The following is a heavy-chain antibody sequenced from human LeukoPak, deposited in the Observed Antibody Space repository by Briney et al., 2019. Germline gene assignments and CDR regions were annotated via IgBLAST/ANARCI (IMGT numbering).Heavy chain of an antibody. V-gene: IGHV3-7*04. CDR2: IKDDGSEI. Sequence: GGSPRLSCVGSGFTFSGYWMSWVRQAPGKGLEWVANIKDDGSEIYSVDSVKGRFTISRDNAKNSLYLQMSSLRAEDTAVYYCARARIDFWGQGTLVTVSS. J-gene: IGHJ4*02. D-gene: IGHD1-14*01. CDR3: ARARIDF. CDR1: GFTFSGYW.